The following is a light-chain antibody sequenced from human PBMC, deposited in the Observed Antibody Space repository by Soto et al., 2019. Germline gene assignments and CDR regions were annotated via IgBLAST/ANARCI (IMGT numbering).Light chain of an antibody. CDR1: SSDIGGYNY. V-gene: IGLV2-14*01. CDR3: SSYTNRNTPYV. CDR2: EVT. Sequence: QSALTQPASVSGSPGQSITISCTGTSSDIGGYNYVSWYQQHPGKAPKLLIYEVTNRPSGVSNRFSGSKSGNTASLTISGLPAEDAADYYGSSYTNRNTPYVFGTGTKLTVL. J-gene: IGLJ1*01.